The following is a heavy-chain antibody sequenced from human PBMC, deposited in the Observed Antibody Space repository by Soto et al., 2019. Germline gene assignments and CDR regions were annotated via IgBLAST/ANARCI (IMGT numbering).Heavy chain of an antibody. CDR3: ARHDYSNLRYYYYMDV. V-gene: IGHV3-66*04. Sequence: GGSLRLSCAASGFTVSSNYMSWVRQAPGKGLEWVSVIYSGGSTYYADSVKGRFTISRDNSKNTLYLQMNSLRAEDTAVYYCARHDYSNLRYYYYMDVWGKGTTVTVSS. D-gene: IGHD4-4*01. CDR1: GFTVSSNY. CDR2: IYSGGST. J-gene: IGHJ6*03.